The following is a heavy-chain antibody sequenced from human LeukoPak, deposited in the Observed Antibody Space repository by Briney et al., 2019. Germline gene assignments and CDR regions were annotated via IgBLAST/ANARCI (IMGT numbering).Heavy chain of an antibody. D-gene: IGHD6-13*01. CDR3: ARGVLIAAAGRSGSQLTNYGMDV. J-gene: IGHJ6*02. V-gene: IGHV4-59*08. CDR1: GSSISSYY. Sequence: PSETLSLTCTVSGSSISSYYWSWIRQPPGKGLEWIGYIYYSGSTNYNPSLKSRVTISVDTSKNQFSLKLSSVTAADTAVYYCARGVLIAAAGRSGSQLTNYGMDVWGQGTTVTVSS. CDR2: IYYSGST.